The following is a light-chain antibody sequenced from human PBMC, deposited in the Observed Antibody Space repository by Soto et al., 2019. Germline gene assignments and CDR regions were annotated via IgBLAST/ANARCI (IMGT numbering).Light chain of an antibody. CDR1: QNIDIY. J-gene: IGKJ1*01. V-gene: IGKV1-39*01. CDR3: QQSYSAPT. Sequence: DIQMTQSPSSLSASIGDRVTITCRPSQNIDIYVNWYQQKPGKAPKLLIYGASSLKSGVPSRFSGSGSGTDFILTITSLQPEDLATYYCQQSYSAPTFGPGTKVEIK. CDR2: GAS.